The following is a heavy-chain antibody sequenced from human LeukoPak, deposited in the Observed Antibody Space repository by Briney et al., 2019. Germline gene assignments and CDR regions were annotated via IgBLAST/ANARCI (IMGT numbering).Heavy chain of an antibody. D-gene: IGHD3-22*01. J-gene: IGHJ4*02. Sequence: PGGSLRLSCAASGFTFSSYAMSWVRQAPGMRLEWVSAISGSGGSTYYADSVKGRFTISRDNSKNTLYLQMNSLRAEDTAVYYCAKEGYYDSSGYYWGQGTLVTVSS. CDR3: AKEGYYDSSGYY. CDR2: ISGSGGST. V-gene: IGHV3-23*01. CDR1: GFTFSSYA.